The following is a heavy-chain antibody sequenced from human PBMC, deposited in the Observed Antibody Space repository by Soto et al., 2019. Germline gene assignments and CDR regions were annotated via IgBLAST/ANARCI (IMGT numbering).Heavy chain of an antibody. CDR1: GFTFSSYG. Sequence: QVQLVESGGGVVQPGRSLRLSCAASGFTFSSYGMHWVRQAPGKGLEWVAVIWYDGSNKYYADSVKGRFIISRDNSKTTLYLQMNSLRAEDTAVYYCAASSGYNWFDPWGQGTLVTVSS. J-gene: IGHJ5*02. CDR2: IWYDGSNK. CDR3: AASSGYNWFDP. V-gene: IGHV3-33*01. D-gene: IGHD3-22*01.